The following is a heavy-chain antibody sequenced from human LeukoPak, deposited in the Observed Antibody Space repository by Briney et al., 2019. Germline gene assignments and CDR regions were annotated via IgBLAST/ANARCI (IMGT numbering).Heavy chain of an antibody. J-gene: IGHJ4*02. Sequence: GASVKVSCKVSGYTLTELSMHWVRQAPGQRLEWMGWINAGNGNTKYSQKFQDRVTITRDTSASTTYMELSSLRSEDTAVYYCARDMSSGWSFDYWGQGTLVTVSS. D-gene: IGHD6-19*01. CDR2: INAGNGNT. V-gene: IGHV1-3*01. CDR3: ARDMSSGWSFDY. CDR1: GYTLTELS.